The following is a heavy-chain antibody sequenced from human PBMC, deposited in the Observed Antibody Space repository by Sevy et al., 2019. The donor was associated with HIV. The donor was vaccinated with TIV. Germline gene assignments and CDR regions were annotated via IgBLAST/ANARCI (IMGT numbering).Heavy chain of an antibody. CDR2: INHSGST. CDR3: ARGRIGLWAKHNYYYGMDV. J-gene: IGHJ6*02. V-gene: IGHV4-34*01. D-gene: IGHD2-21*01. CDR1: GGSFSGYY. Sequence: SETLSLTCAVYGGSFSGYYWSWIRQPPGKGLEWIGEINHSGSTNYNPSLKSRVTISVDTSKNQFSLKLSSVTAADTAVYYWARGRIGLWAKHNYYYGMDVWGQGTTVTVSS.